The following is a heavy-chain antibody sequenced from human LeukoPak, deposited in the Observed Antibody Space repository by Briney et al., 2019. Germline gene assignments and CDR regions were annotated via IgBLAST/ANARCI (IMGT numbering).Heavy chain of an antibody. J-gene: IGHJ4*02. V-gene: IGHV4-4*07. CDR1: GDSLSGFS. CDR2: IYVGGSS. Sequence: SETLSLTCTVSGDSLSGFSWNWIRQSAGKGLEWIGRIYVGGSSNYNPSLRGRVTMSVDMSTNQFSLKLRTLTAADTATYYCVRVSPVTVAGFDYWGQGVRVTVSS. D-gene: IGHD6-19*01. CDR3: VRVSPVTVAGFDY.